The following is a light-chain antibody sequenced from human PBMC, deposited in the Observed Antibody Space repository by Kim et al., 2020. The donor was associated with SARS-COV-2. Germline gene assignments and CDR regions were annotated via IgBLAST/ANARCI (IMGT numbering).Light chain of an antibody. V-gene: IGLV2-23*02. J-gene: IGLJ2*01. Sequence: QSITISCAGTSSDIGNYNLVSWYQQRPGKAPKLMIFEVSKRPSGVSNRFSASKSGDTASLTISGLRAEDESDYYCCSYAGSRSFVLFGGGTQLTVL. CDR1: SSDIGNYNL. CDR2: EVS. CDR3: CSYAGSRSFVL.